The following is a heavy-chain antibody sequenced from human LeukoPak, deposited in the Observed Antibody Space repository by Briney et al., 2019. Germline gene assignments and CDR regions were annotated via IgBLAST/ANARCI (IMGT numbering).Heavy chain of an antibody. Sequence: PSETLSLTCTVSGGSISSSSYYWGWIRQPPGKGLEWIGYIYYSGSTNYNPSLKSRVTISVDTSKNQFSLKLSSVTAADTAVYYCAREWDYWGQGTLVTVSS. CDR1: GGSISSSSYY. CDR3: AREWDY. J-gene: IGHJ4*02. CDR2: IYYSGST. V-gene: IGHV4-61*01.